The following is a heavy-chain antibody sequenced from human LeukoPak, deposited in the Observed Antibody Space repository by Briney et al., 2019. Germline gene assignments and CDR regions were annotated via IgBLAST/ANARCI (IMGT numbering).Heavy chain of an antibody. D-gene: IGHD2-15*01. J-gene: IGHJ5*02. CDR3: ERDLVRGYCSGGSCYPSWFDP. V-gene: IGHV4-61*01. CDR1: GGSISSGSFY. Sequence: SETLSLTCAVSGGSISSGSFYWSWIRHPPGKGLEWTGYTYYSDSTNYNPSLKSRVTISVATSENQFSLKLSSVTAADTAVYYCERDLVRGYCSGGSCYPSWFDPWGQGTLVTVSS. CDR2: TYYSDST.